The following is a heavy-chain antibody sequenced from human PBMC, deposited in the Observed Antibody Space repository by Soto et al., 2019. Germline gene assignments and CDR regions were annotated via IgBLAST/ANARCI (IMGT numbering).Heavy chain of an antibody. J-gene: IGHJ6*02. CDR3: ARDPTTVTTATYYYYGMDV. CDR1: CGSISSYY. CDR2: IYYSGTT. D-gene: IGHD4-17*01. V-gene: IGHV4-59*01. Sequence: SETLSLTCTVSCGSISSYYWTWIRQPPGKGLEWIGSIYYSGTTTYNPSLKSRVTISLDTSKIQFSLKLTSVTAADTAVYHCARDPTTVTTATYYYYGMDVWGQGTTVTVSS.